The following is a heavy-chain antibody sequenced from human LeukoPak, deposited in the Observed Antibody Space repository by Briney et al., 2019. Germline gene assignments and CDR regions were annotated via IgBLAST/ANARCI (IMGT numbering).Heavy chain of an antibody. CDR2: IKQDGSEK. D-gene: IGHD3-3*01. J-gene: IGHJ4*02. V-gene: IGHV3-7*01. CDR1: GFTSSNNW. Sequence: PGGSLRLSCAASGFTSSNNWMSWVPQAPGKGLEWVANIKQDGSEKYYEDSVKGRFTISRDNAKNSLYLQMNSLRAEDTAVYYCARSRITILPRVDNYFDYWGQGTLVTVSS. CDR3: ARSRITILPRVDNYFDY.